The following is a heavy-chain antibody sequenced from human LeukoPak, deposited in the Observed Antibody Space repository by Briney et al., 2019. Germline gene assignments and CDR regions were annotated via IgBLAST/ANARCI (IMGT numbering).Heavy chain of an antibody. CDR1: GFTFSNAY. CDR2: IKRKTDGGTA. CDR3: TTERAGYDFDY. J-gene: IGHJ4*02. V-gene: IGHV3-15*01. Sequence: PGGSLRLSCAASGFTFSNAYMTWVRQAPGKGLEWVGRIKRKTDGGTAVYAAPVKGRFTSSRDDSKNTLYLQMNGLKTEDTAVYYCTTERAGYDFDYWGQGTLVTVSS. D-gene: IGHD5-12*01.